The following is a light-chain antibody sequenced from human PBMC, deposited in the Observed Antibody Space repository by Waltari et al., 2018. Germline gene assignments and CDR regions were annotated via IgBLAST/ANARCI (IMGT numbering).Light chain of an antibody. CDR2: LGS. CDR3: MQALQTPIT. J-gene: IGKJ5*01. CDR1: QSLLQTNGYNY. Sequence: DIVMTQSPLSLPVTPGGPASISCRSSQSLLQTNGYNYLDWYLQKPGQSPQVLIYLGSNRASGVPDRFSGSGSGTDFTLKISRVEAEDVGVYYCMQALQTPITFGQGTRLEIK. V-gene: IGKV2-28*01.